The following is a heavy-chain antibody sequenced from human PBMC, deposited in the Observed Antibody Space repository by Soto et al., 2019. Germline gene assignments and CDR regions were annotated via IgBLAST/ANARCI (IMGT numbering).Heavy chain of an antibody. J-gene: IGHJ4*02. Sequence: SETLSLTCTVSGCSMISYYWSWIRQPPGRGLEWIGSIYYSGSTDYNPSLKSRVTISVDTSKNQFSLKLSSVTAADTAVYYCARHTPAISISDHWGQGTLVTVSS. CDR1: GCSMISYY. CDR3: ARHTPAISISDH. CDR2: IYYSGST. D-gene: IGHD2-15*01. V-gene: IGHV4-59*08.